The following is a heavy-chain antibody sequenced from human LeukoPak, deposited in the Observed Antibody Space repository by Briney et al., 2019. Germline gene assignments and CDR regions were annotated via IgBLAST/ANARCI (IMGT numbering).Heavy chain of an antibody. CDR3: ARAEAITPYAFDI. Sequence: SETLSVTCTVSGGSISSGGYYWSWIRQHPGKGLEWIGYIYYSGSAYYNPSLKSRVTISVDTSKNQFSLKLSSVTAADTAVYYCARAEAITPYAFDIWGQGTMVTVSS. CDR2: IYYSGSA. CDR1: GGSISSGGYY. V-gene: IGHV4-31*03. J-gene: IGHJ3*02. D-gene: IGHD2-21*01.